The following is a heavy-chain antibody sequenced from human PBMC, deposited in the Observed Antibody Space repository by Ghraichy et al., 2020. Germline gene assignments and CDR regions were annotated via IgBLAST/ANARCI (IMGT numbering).Heavy chain of an antibody. CDR2: INKVGSTT. CDR1: GFSFSSYE. CDR3: ARERPIVNTIKGDFDY. V-gene: IGHV3-48*03. Sequence: GGSLRLSCAASGFSFSSYEMNWVRQTPEKGLEWISYINKVGSTTKYADSVKGRFTISRDNTKNSVYLEMSSLRVDDTAIYYCARERPIVNTIKGDFDYWGQGTLVTVSS. J-gene: IGHJ4*02. D-gene: IGHD5-12*01.